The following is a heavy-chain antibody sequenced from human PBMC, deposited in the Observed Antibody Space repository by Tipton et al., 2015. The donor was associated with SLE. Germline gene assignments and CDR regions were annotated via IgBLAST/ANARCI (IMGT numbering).Heavy chain of an antibody. Sequence: TLSLTCTVSGDSISRYYWSWIRQPPGKGLEWLGYMYYSGSTTYNPSLRSRVTISVDTSKTQFSLKLNSVTAADTAVYYCARDLGSYYGTDVWGQGTTVTVSS. CDR2: MYYSGST. CDR3: ARDLGSYYGTDV. CDR1: GDSISRYY. J-gene: IGHJ6*02. D-gene: IGHD3-10*01. V-gene: IGHV4-59*01.